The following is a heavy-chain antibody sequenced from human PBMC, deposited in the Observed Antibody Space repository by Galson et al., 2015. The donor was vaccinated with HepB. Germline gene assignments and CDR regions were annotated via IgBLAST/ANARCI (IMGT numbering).Heavy chain of an antibody. CDR3: AREMYYDLWSGYGGLWRGNYGMDV. CDR1: GYTFSSYG. CDR2: ISAYNGQT. V-gene: IGHV1-18*01. D-gene: IGHD3-3*01. J-gene: IGHJ6*02. Sequence: SVKVSCKASGYTFSSYGISWVRQAPGQGLEWMGWISAYNGQTKYPQKVQGRVTLTTETSTSTAYMELRSLRSDDTAVYYCAREMYYDLWSGYGGLWRGNYGMDVWGQGTTVTVSS.